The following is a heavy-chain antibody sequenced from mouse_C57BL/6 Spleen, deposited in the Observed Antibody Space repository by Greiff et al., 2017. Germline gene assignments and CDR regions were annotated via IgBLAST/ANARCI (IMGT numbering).Heavy chain of an antibody. CDR2: INPGSGGT. Sequence: QVQLQQSGAELVRPGTSVKVSCKASGYAFTNYLIEWVKQRPGQGLEWIGVINPGSGGTNYNEKFKGKATLTADKSSSTAYMQLSSLTSEDSSVYVCAASIDYYGSSYWAYWGQGTLVTVSA. V-gene: IGHV1-54*01. J-gene: IGHJ3*01. CDR1: GYAFTNYL. CDR3: AASIDYYGSSYWAY. D-gene: IGHD1-1*01.